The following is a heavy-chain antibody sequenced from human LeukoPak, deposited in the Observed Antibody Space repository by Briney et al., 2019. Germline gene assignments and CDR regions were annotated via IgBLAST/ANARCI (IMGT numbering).Heavy chain of an antibody. V-gene: IGHV3-30*04. D-gene: IGHD3-10*01. CDR1: GFSFSTSG. J-gene: IGHJ4*02. CDR2: ISKDGRKN. CDR3: ARDLLNYGSAYYDVGIFDS. Sequence: GGSLRLSCEASGFSFSTSGVHWVRQAPGKGLEWMAVISKDGRKNHYADSVKGRFTISRDNSKSTLFLQMYSLRPEDTAIYYCARDLLNYGSAYYDVGIFDSWGQGTLVTVSS.